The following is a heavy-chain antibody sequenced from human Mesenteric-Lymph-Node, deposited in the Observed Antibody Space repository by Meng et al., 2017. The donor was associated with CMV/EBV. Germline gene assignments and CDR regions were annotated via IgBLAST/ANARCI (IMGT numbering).Heavy chain of an antibody. D-gene: IGHD2-21*01. Sequence: GGSLRLSCAVSGFTVNTNYVSWVRQAPGKGLEWVTFIPHDGSNKYYADSVKGRFTISRDNSKNTLYLQMNSLRAEDTAVYYCAKAFVAFDIWGQGTMVTVSS. CDR2: IPHDGSNK. J-gene: IGHJ3*02. CDR1: GFTVNTNY. V-gene: IGHV3-30*02. CDR3: AKAFVAFDI.